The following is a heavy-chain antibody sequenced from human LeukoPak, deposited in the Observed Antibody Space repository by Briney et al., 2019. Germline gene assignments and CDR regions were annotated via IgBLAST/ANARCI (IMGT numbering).Heavy chain of an antibody. V-gene: IGHV1-46*01. D-gene: IGHD6-19*01. J-gene: IGHJ3*02. CDR1: GYTFTSYY. Sequence: ASVKVSCKASGYTFTSYYMHWVRQAPGQGLEWMGIINPSGGSTSYAQKLQGRVTMTTDTSTNTAYMEVRSPRSDDTAVYYCAREAPVAAGSDAFDIWGQGTMVTVSS. CDR2: INPSGGST. CDR3: AREAPVAAGSDAFDI.